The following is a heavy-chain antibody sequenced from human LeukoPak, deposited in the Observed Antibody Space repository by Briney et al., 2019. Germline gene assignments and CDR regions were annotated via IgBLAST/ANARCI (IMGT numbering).Heavy chain of an antibody. CDR3: ARDLGWDYDILTGYYNGRTFDY. V-gene: IGHV3-23*01. CDR1: GFTFSSDW. Sequence: GGSLRLSCAASGFTFSSDWLHWVRQAPGQGLDRVSTISGSGGTTNYADSVKGRFTISRDNSKNALYLQMNSLRAEDTAVYYCARDLGWDYDILTGYYNGRTFDYWGQGTLVTVSS. J-gene: IGHJ4*02. CDR2: ISGSGGTT. D-gene: IGHD3-9*01.